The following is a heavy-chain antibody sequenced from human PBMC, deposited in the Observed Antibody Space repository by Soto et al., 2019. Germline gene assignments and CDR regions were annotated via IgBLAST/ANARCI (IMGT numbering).Heavy chain of an antibody. V-gene: IGHV4-59*12. CDR2: IYYRGST. Sequence: SETMSLTCTVSGGPISRYYWSWIRQPPGKGLEWIGYIYYRGSTKYNPSLKSRVTISVDTSKNQFSRKLSSVTAADTAVYYCARVNYDFWSGPAPYYYYYGMDVWGQGTTVTVSS. CDR1: GGPISRYY. CDR3: ARVNYDFWSGPAPYYYYYGMDV. D-gene: IGHD3-3*01. J-gene: IGHJ6*02.